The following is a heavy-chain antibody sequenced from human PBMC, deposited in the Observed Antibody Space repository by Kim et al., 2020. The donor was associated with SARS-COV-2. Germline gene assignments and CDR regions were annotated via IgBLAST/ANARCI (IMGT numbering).Heavy chain of an antibody. J-gene: IGHJ6*01. CDR1: GFTFSYYP. Sequence: GGSLRLSCAASGFTFSYYPMNWVRQIPGRGLEYVAAISAGGDRTYYRDPVKGRFIISRDNSRNTVDLHMNTLRAEDTAVYFCAKVLSTVSSYYYGLDVGG. CDR3: AKVLSTVSSYYYGLDV. CDR2: ISAGGDRT. V-gene: IGHV3-23*01. D-gene: IGHD2-2*01.